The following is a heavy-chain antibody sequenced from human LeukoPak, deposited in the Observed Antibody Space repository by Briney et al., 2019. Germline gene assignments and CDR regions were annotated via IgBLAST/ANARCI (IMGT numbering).Heavy chain of an antibody. J-gene: IGHJ4*02. CDR1: RFTSSNYV. CDR3: AKGPPYDILTGYSDY. Sequence: GGSLRLSCAASRFTSSNYVMHWVRQAPGKGLEWVAVISYDGSDKYYADSVKGRFTISRDNSKNTLDLQMNSLRAEDTAVYYCAKGPPYDILTGYSDYWGQGTLVTVSS. CDR2: ISYDGSDK. D-gene: IGHD3-9*01. V-gene: IGHV3-30*18.